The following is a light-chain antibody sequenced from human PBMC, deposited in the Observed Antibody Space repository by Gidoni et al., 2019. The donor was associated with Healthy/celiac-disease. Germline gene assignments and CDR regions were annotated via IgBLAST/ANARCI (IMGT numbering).Light chain of an antibody. CDR3: QSNDSSLREV. Sequence: QSVLTQPPSVSRAPGQRVTISCTGSSSNIGAGYDVHWYQQLPGTAPKLLIYGNSNRPSGVPDRFSGSKSGTSASLAITGLQAEDEADYYCQSNDSSLREVFGGGTKLTVL. CDR1: SSNIGAGYD. CDR2: GNS. J-gene: IGLJ2*01. V-gene: IGLV1-40*01.